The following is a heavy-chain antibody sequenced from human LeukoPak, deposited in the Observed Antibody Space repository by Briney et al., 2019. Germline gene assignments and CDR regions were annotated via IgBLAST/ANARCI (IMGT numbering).Heavy chain of an antibody. CDR1: GYTFTSYY. D-gene: IGHD4-11*01. CDR2: INPNSGGT. J-gene: IGHJ6*03. CDR3: ARGGSNYPLDYYYMDV. Sequence: GASVKVSCKASGYTFTSYYMHWVRQAPGQGLEWMGRINPNSGGTNYAQKFQGRVTMTRDTSISTAYMELSRLRSDDTAVYYCARGGSNYPLDYYYMDVWGKGTTVTVSS. V-gene: IGHV1-2*06.